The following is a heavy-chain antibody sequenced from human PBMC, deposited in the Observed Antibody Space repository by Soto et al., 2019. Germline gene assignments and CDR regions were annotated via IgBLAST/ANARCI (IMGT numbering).Heavy chain of an antibody. Sequence: GGSLRLSCAASGFTFSSYGMHWVRQAPGKGLEWVAVIWYDGSNKYYADSVKGRFTISRDNSKNTLYLQMNSLRAEGTAVYYCARPNSGSYSHFDYWGQGTLVTVSS. D-gene: IGHD1-26*01. J-gene: IGHJ4*02. V-gene: IGHV3-33*01. CDR1: GFTFSSYG. CDR2: IWYDGSNK. CDR3: ARPNSGSYSHFDY.